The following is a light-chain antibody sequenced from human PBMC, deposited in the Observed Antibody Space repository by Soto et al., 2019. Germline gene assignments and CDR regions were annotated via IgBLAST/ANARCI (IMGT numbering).Light chain of an antibody. J-gene: IGKJ1*01. CDR3: QQYGSSSWT. CDR2: GAS. Sequence: EIVLTQSPGTLSLSPGERATLSCRASQSVGSSLSWYQQKPGQAPRLLFYGASSRATGIPDRFSGSGSGTEFTLTISRLEPEDFAVYYCQQYGSSSWTFGQGTKVDIK. CDR1: QSVGSS. V-gene: IGKV3-20*01.